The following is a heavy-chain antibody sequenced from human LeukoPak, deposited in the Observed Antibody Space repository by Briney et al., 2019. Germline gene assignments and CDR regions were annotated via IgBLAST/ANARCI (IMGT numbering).Heavy chain of an antibody. CDR2: IYSGGST. J-gene: IGHJ5*02. D-gene: IGHD6-19*01. CDR1: GFTVSSNY. CDR3: AKDPLTSSGWYQDWFDP. V-gene: IGHV3-66*01. Sequence: GGSLRLSCAASGFTVSSNYMSWVRQAPGKGLEWVSVIYSGGSTYYADSVKGRFTISRDNSKNTLYLQMNSLRAEDTAVYYCAKDPLTSSGWYQDWFDPWGQGTLVTVSS.